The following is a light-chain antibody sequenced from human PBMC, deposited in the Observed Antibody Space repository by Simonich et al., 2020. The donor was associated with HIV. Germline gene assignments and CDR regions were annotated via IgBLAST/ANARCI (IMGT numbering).Light chain of an antibody. V-gene: IGLV3-1*01. CDR2: QDS. J-gene: IGLJ2*01. CDR1: NLGNKY. Sequence: SYELTQPPSVSVSPGQTASITCSGDNLGNKYTSWDQQKPGQSPFLVIYQDSERPSGIPERFSGSNSGNTATLTISGTQAMDEADYYCQAWDSSTVVFGGGTKLTVL. CDR3: QAWDSSTVV.